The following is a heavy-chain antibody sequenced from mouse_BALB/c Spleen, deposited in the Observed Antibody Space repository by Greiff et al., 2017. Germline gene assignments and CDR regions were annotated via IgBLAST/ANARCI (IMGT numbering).Heavy chain of an antibody. CDR1: GFTFSSYA. V-gene: IGHV5-6-5*01. CDR2: ISSGGST. J-gene: IGHJ2*01. D-gene: IGHD1-2*01. Sequence: EVKLMESGGGLVKPGGSLKLSCAASGFTFSSYAMSWVRPTPEKRLEWVASISSGGSTDYTDSVKGRFTISRANARNILYLQMSRLRSEDTAMYYCARVNQVITSSFDYWGQGTTLTVSS. CDR3: ARVNQVITSSFDY.